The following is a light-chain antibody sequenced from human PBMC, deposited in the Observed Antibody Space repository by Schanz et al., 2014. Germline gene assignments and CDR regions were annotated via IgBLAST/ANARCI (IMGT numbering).Light chain of an antibody. Sequence: EIVLTQSPGTLSLSPGERATLSCRASQSVGGNYVAWYQQKPGQAPRLLIYGASSRASGIPDRVSGSGSGTDFALTISRLEPEDFAVYYCQVYGTSSYTFGQGTKVEIK. CDR1: QSVGGNY. V-gene: IGKV3-20*01. CDR3: QVYGTSSYT. CDR2: GAS. J-gene: IGKJ2*01.